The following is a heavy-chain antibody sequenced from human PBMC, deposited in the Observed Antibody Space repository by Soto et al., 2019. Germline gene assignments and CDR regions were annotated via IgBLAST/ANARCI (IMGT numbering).Heavy chain of an antibody. CDR1: GFTFSDSW. V-gene: IGHV3-7*01. CDR2: IKPDESEK. D-gene: IGHD4-4*01. CDR3: VRGGSNYAS. Sequence: EVQLVESGGGLVQPGGSLRLSCTASGFTFSDSWMTWVRQAPGKGLEWVARIKPDESEKKYADSVKGRFSISRDNAKNSMSLQMDSLRGEDTAVYYCVRGGSNYASWGQGTLVTVSS. J-gene: IGHJ5*02.